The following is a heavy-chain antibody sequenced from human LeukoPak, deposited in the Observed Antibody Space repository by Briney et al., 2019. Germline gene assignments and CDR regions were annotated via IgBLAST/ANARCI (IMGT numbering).Heavy chain of an antibody. D-gene: IGHD3-16*02. J-gene: IGHJ4*02. Sequence: TGGSLRLSCAASGFTFNSYGMHWVRQAPGKGLEWVAVIWYDGSNKHYADSVRGRFTISRDNSKNTLYLQMNSLGAEDTAIYHCASSLSSFGYRDFDYWGQGTLVTVSS. CDR3: ASSLSSFGYRDFDY. CDR1: GFTFNSYG. CDR2: IWYDGSNK. V-gene: IGHV3-33*01.